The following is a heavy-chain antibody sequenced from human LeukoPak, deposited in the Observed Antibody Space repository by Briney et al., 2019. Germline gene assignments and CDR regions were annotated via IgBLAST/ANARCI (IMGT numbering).Heavy chain of an antibody. Sequence: ASVKVSCKASGYTFRSYSISWVRRAPGQGLEWMGWISPSNGDTSYAQKVQDRVTMTTDTSTTTVYMELRSLTSEDTATYYCARDSGWEIRHLFFDEWGQGTLVTVSS. CDR2: ISPSNGDT. V-gene: IGHV1-18*04. CDR1: GYTFRSYS. CDR3: ARDSGWEIRHLFFDE. J-gene: IGHJ4*02. D-gene: IGHD3-10*01.